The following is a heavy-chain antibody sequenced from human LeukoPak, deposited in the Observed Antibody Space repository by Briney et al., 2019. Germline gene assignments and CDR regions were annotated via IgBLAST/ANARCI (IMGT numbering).Heavy chain of an antibody. CDR1: GYSFTSYR. CDR2: IYPGDSDT. V-gene: IGHV5-51*01. CDR3: ARDPIDYGDYDLDSFAFDI. J-gene: IGHJ3*02. D-gene: IGHD4-17*01. Sequence: GESLKISCKGSGYSFTSYRIGWVRQMPGKGLEWMGIIYPGDSDTRYSPSFQGQVTISADKSISTAYLQWRSLKASDTAMYYCARDPIDYGDYDLDSFAFDIWGQGTMVTVSS.